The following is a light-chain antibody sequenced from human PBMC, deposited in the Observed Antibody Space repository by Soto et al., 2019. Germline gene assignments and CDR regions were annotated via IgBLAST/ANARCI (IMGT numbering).Light chain of an antibody. CDR3: QQFNSYPII. V-gene: IGKV4-1*01. CDR1: QSVLYSSNNKNY. Sequence: DIVMTQSPDSLAVSLGERATINCKSSQSVLYSSNNKNYLAWYQQKPGQPPKLLIYWASTRESGVPDRFSGSGSGTDFTLTISGLQPEDFATYYCQQFNSYPIIFGQGTRLDIK. J-gene: IGKJ5*01. CDR2: WAS.